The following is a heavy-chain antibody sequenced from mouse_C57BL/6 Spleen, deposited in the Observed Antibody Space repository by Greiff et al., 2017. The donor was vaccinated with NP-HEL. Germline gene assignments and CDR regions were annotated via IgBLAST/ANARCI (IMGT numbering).Heavy chain of an antibody. D-gene: IGHD1-1*01. CDR1: GFTFSDYY. V-gene: IGHV5-16*01. CDR2: INYDGSST. Sequence: EVKLVESEGGLVQPGSSMKLSCTASGFTFSDYYMAWVRQVPEKGLEWVANINYDGSSTYYLDSLTSRFIISRDNAKNILYLQMSSLKAEDTATYYCARGIYGSSLFDGWGQGTTLTVSS. CDR3: ARGIYGSSLFDG. J-gene: IGHJ2*01.